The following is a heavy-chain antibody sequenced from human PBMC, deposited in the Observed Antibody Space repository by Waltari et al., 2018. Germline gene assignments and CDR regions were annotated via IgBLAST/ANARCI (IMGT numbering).Heavy chain of an antibody. D-gene: IGHD2-15*01. Sequence: QVQLVQSGAEVKKPGSSVKVSCKASGGPFSSYAISWVRHAPGQGLEWMGGIIPIFGTANYAQKFQGRVTITADKSTSTAYMELSSLRSEDTAVYYCARAGYCSGGSCYSEYWGQGTLVTVSS. CDR3: ARAGYCSGGSCYSEY. CDR1: GGPFSSYA. CDR2: IIPIFGTA. V-gene: IGHV1-69*14. J-gene: IGHJ4*02.